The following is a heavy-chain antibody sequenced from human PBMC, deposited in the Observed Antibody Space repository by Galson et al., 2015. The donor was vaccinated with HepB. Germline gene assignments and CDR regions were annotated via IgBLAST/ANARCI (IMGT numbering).Heavy chain of an antibody. Sequence: SLRLSCAASGFTFSSYAMYWVRQAPGKGLEYVSAIGSNGGSTYYADSVKGRFTISRDNSKNTLYLQMSSLRTEDTAVYHCVKGRDGYNIGYWGQGTLVTVSS. CDR3: VKGRDGYNIGY. J-gene: IGHJ4*02. V-gene: IGHV3-64D*06. D-gene: IGHD5-24*01. CDR1: GFTFSSYA. CDR2: IGSNGGST.